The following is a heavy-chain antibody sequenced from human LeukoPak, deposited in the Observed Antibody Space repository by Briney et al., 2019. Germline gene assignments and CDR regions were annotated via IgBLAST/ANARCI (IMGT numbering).Heavy chain of an antibody. V-gene: IGHV3-23*01. CDR2: ISNSGSST. CDR3: VRQDCSAGSCYLDH. J-gene: IGHJ4*02. Sequence: GGSLRLSCAASGFIFSSYTMSWVRQAPGKGLEWVSGISNSGSSTYYADSVKGRFTISRDNSENTVYLQMNSLTAEDTAVYYCVRQDCSAGSCYLDHWGQGILVTVSS. D-gene: IGHD2-15*01. CDR1: GFIFSSYT.